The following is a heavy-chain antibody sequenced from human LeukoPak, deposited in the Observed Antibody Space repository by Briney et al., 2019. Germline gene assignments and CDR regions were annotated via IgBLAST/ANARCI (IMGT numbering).Heavy chain of an antibody. CDR2: ISTSRSGM. CDR3: ARGSSGWYSGY. D-gene: IGHD6-19*01. J-gene: IGHJ4*02. V-gene: IGHV3-21*01. Sequence: GGSLRLSCAASGFTFSSYSMSWVRQAPGKGLEWASSISTSRSGMYYADSVQGRFTITRNNAKNSLYLQMNSLRAEDTAVYYCARGSSGWYSGYWGQGTLVTVSS. CDR1: GFTFSSYS.